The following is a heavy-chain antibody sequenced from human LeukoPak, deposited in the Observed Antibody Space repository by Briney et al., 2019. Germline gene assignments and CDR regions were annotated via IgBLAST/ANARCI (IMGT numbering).Heavy chain of an antibody. V-gene: IGHV3-21*01. D-gene: IGHD4-23*01. J-gene: IGHJ4*02. CDR3: ASPRTTMEQATFDC. CDR2: ISSSSSYI. CDR1: GFTFSSYS. Sequence: NPGGSLRLSCAASGFTFSSYSMSWVRQAPGKGLEWVSSISSSSSYIYYADSVKGRFTISRDNAKNSLYLQMNSLRAEDTAVYYCASPRTTMEQATFDCWGQGTLVTVSS.